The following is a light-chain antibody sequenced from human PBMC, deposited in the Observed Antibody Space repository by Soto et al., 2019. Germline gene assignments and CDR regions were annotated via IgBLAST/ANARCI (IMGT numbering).Light chain of an antibody. J-gene: IGKJ1*01. CDR1: QSIRNL. CDR3: QQYNSYS. Sequence: DIQMTQSPSTLPASVGDRVTITCRASQSIRNLLAWYQQKPGTAPKVLIYDAFNLQRGVPSRFSGSGSGTEFTLTISSLQPDDFATYYCQQYNSYSFGQGTKVDIK. CDR2: DAF. V-gene: IGKV1-5*01.